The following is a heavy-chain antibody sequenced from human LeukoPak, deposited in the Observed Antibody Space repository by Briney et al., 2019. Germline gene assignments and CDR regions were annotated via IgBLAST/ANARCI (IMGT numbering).Heavy chain of an antibody. V-gene: IGHV3-23*01. CDR2: ISGSGFT. CDR1: GFTFSSYA. D-gene: IGHD3-3*01. CDR3: AKAIFAGRYNFDY. Sequence: AGGSLRLSCAASGFTFSSYAMSWVRQAPGKGLEWVSAISGSGFTYYADSVKGRFTISRDNSKNTLYLQMNSLRGGDTAVYYCAKAIFAGRYNFDYWGQGTLVTVSS. J-gene: IGHJ4*02.